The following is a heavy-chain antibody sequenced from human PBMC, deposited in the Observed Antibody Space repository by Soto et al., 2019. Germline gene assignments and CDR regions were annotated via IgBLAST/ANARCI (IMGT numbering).Heavy chain of an antibody. D-gene: IGHD3-10*01. CDR1: GYTFTSYG. CDR2: ISGFNDDT. CDR3: ARSGSYYPARNWFGP. Sequence: QVQLVQSGAEMKNPGASVKVSCKASGYTFTSYGISWVRQAPGQGLEWMGWISGFNDDTNHAQKLQGRVTMTKETSTSTAYMELRSPKSDDTAVYYCARSGSYYPARNWFGPWGQGTLVTVSS. V-gene: IGHV1-18*01. J-gene: IGHJ5*02.